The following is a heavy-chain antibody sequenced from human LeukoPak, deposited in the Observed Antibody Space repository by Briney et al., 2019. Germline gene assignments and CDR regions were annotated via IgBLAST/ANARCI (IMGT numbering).Heavy chain of an antibody. J-gene: IGHJ4*02. V-gene: IGHV1-2*02. D-gene: IGHD1-26*01. CDR3: ARDPPRVGVPDY. Sequence: ASVKVSCKASGYNFTGYYIHWVRQAPGQGLEWMGWINPTSGGTKYAQKFQGRVTMTWDTSISTAYMDLSRLRSDDTAVDFCARDPPRVGVPDYWGQGTLLTVSS. CDR1: GYNFTGYY. CDR2: INPTSGGT.